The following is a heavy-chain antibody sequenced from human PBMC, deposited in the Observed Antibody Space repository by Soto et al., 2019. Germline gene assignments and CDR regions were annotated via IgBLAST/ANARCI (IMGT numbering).Heavy chain of an antibody. V-gene: IGHV1-69*02. CDR1: GGTFSSYT. Sequence: SVKVSCKASGGTFSSYTISWVRQAPGQGLEWMGRIIPILGIANYAQKFQGRVTITADKSTSTAYMELSSLRSEDTAVYYCASGLGIVATINLDYWGQGTLVTVSS. D-gene: IGHD5-12*01. CDR2: IIPILGIA. J-gene: IGHJ4*02. CDR3: ASGLGIVATINLDY.